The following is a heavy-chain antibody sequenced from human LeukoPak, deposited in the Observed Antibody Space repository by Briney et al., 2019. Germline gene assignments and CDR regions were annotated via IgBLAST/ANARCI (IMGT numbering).Heavy chain of an antibody. V-gene: IGHV4-34*01. CDR2: INHSGST. D-gene: IGHD3-22*01. CDR3: ASYYDSSGYYYAY. CDR1: GGSIHSY. Sequence: PSETLSLTCTVSGGSIHSYWSWIRQPPGKGLEWIGEINHSGSTNYNPSLKSRVTISVDTSKNQFSLKLSSVTAADTAVYYCASYYDSSGYYYAYWGQGTLVTVSS. J-gene: IGHJ4*02.